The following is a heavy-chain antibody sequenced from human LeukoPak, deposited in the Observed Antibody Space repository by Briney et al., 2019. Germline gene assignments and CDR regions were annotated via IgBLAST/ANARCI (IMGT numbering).Heavy chain of an antibody. CDR1: GYSFTSYW. Sequence: GESLKISCKGSGYSFTSYWIGWVRQMPGKGLEWMGIIYPGDSDTRFSPSFQGQVTISADKSISTAYLQWSSLKASDTAMYYCARAYYYDSSGYLYYFDYWGQGTLVTVSS. D-gene: IGHD3-22*01. CDR2: IYPGDSDT. V-gene: IGHV5-51*01. CDR3: ARAYYYDSSGYLYYFDY. J-gene: IGHJ4*02.